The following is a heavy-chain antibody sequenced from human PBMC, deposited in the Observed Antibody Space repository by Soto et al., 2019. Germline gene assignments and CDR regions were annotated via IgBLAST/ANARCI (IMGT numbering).Heavy chain of an antibody. CDR1: GYSFIDYG. CDR3: ARGFSITIFGVVKEDAFDI. D-gene: IGHD3-3*01. V-gene: IGHV1-46*03. Sequence: ASVKVSCTTSGYSFIDYGVGCVRQVPGQGLEWMGIINPSGGSTSYAQKFQGRVTMTRDTSTSTVYMELSSLRSEDTAVYYCARGFSITIFGVVKEDAFDIWGQGTMVTVSS. CDR2: INPSGGST. J-gene: IGHJ3*02.